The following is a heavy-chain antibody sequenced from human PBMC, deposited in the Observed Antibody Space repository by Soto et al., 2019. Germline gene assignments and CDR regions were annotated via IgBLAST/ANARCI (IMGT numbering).Heavy chain of an antibody. J-gene: IGHJ4*02. D-gene: IGHD6-13*01. V-gene: IGHV4-39*01. CDR3: ARHASRGYSSSWYFED. Sequence: LSLTCNVSGGSVSSSSYYWGWIRQAPGKGLEWIVSTYYSAGTYYNPSLKSRITTSMDASKNQFSLTVTSVTAADTAIFYCARHASRGYSSSWYFEDWGQGTPVTVSS. CDR2: TYYSAGT. CDR1: GGSVSSSSYY.